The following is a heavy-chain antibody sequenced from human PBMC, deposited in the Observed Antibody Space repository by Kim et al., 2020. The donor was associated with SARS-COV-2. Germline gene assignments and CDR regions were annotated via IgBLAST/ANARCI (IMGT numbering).Heavy chain of an antibody. CDR3: AKASSRGATLTYFDY. D-gene: IGHD1-26*01. CDR1: GFTFNNYA. Sequence: GGSLRLSCAASGFTFNNYAMSWVRQAPGKGLEWVSTISGSGAPTYYADSVKGRVTISRDDSKNTLHLQMNSLRAEDTAVYYCAKASSRGATLTYFDYWG. V-gene: IGHV3-23*01. CDR2: ISGSGAPT. J-gene: IGHJ4*01.